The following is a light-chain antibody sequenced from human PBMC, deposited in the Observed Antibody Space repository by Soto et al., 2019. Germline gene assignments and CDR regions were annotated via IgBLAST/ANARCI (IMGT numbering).Light chain of an antibody. Sequence: QSVLTQPASVSGSPGQSITISCTGASSDIGGYNYVSWYQHHPGKAPKLLIYEVSKRPSGVSNRFSGSKSGNTASLTISGLQPEDEADYSCSSFTTSNTGVFGGGTKVTVL. V-gene: IGLV2-14*01. CDR1: SSDIGGYNY. CDR3: SSFTTSNTGV. J-gene: IGLJ3*02. CDR2: EVS.